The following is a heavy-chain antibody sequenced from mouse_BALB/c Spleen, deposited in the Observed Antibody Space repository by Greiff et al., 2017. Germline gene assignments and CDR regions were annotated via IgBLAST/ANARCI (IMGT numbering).Heavy chain of an antibody. J-gene: IGHJ3*01. V-gene: IGHV1-69*02. CDR2: IDPSNSET. D-gene: IGHD1-1*02. Sequence: QVQLQQPGAELVKPGASVKLSCKASGYTFTSYWMHWVKQRPGQGLEWIGEIDPSNSETRLNQKFKDKATLNVDKSSNTAYMQLSSLTSEDSAVYYCARESSYGGFAYWGQGTLVTVSA. CDR1: GYTFTSYW. CDR3: ARESSYGGFAY.